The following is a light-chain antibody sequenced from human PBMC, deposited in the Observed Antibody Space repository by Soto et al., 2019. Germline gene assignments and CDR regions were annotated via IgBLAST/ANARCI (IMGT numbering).Light chain of an antibody. J-gene: IGKJ5*01. V-gene: IGKV3-20*01. CDR1: QTVSSNY. CDR2: GAT. CDR3: QQYTGPPTT. Sequence: EIILTQSPDTLSLSPGERATLSCRASQTVSSNYLAWCQQRPGQAPRLLIYGATTRAAGIPDRFSGSGSGTDFTLTITILQPEDSAVYFCQQYTGPPTTVGQGTRREI.